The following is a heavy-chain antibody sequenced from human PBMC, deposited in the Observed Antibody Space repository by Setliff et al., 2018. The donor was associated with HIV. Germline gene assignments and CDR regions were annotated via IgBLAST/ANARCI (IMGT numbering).Heavy chain of an antibody. D-gene: IGHD2-15*01. CDR2: INHSGST. CDR1: GGSFSGYY. CDR3: ARERGPVGVVAAAYYYYMDV. Sequence: SETLSLTCAVYGGSFSGYYWSWIRQPPGKGLEWTGEINHSGSTNYNPSLKSRVTISVDTSKNQFSLKLSSVTAADTAVYYCARERGPVGVVAAAYYYYMDVWGKGTTVTVSS. J-gene: IGHJ6*03. V-gene: IGHV4-34*01.